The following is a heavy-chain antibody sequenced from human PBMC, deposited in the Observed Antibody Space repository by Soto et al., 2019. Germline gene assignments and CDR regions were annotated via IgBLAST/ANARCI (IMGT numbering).Heavy chain of an antibody. Sequence: VQLVQSGAGVKKPESSVRVSCKASGGTFNSYAITWVRQAPGQGLEWMGGTIPMFGTTNYAEKFQGRVTISADESTNTAYMELSSLRSEDTAVYYCTRCGIRYHSIGYYLGIDGMDVWGQGTTVIVSS. CDR2: TIPMFGTT. V-gene: IGHV1-69*12. CDR1: GGTFNSYA. J-gene: IGHJ6*02. CDR3: TRCGIRYHSIGYYLGIDGMDV. D-gene: IGHD3-22*01.